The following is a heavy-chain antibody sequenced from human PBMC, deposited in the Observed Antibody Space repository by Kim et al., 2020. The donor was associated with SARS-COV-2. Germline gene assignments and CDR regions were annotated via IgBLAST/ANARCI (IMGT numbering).Heavy chain of an antibody. CDR3: DPCHYPDY. V-gene: IGHV3-7*01. CDR2: MNVDGSEK. D-gene: IGHD3-10*01. J-gene: IGHJ4*01. CDR1: AFTFSSTHW. Sequence: GGSLRLSCSASAFTFSSTHWMIWVRQAPGKGVEWVANMNVDGSEKNYVYSAKGRFTISRDHARYSLYLKMNRLRIEDKAALYLDPCHYPDYWDKEPSSPS.